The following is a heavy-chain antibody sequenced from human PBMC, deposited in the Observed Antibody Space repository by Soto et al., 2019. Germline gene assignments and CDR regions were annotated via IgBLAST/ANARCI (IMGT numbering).Heavy chain of an antibody. Sequence: QVQLQQWGAGLLKPSETLSLTCAVYGGSFSRYYWSWSRQPPGKGLEWIGEINHSGSTNYNPSLRSRVTISADTSKNQFSLKLSSVTAADTAVYYCARGRDYDYVWGSYRYDLDYWGQGTLVTGSS. D-gene: IGHD3-16*02. CDR3: ARGRDYDYVWGSYRYDLDY. CDR2: INHSGST. J-gene: IGHJ4*02. V-gene: IGHV4-34*01. CDR1: GGSFSRYY.